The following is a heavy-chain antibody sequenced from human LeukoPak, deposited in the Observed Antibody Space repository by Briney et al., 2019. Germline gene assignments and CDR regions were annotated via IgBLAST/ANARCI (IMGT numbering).Heavy chain of an antibody. Sequence: ASVKVSCKASEYTFTDYYMHWVRQAPGQGREWMGWINPNSGDTNYAQKFQGRVTMTRDPSISTAYMALTRLISDDTAVYYCARDAWLVGTTNLYYFDYWGQGTLVTVSS. CDR1: EYTFTDYY. V-gene: IGHV1-2*02. D-gene: IGHD1-26*01. CDR2: INPNSGDT. CDR3: ARDAWLVGTTNLYYFDY. J-gene: IGHJ4*02.